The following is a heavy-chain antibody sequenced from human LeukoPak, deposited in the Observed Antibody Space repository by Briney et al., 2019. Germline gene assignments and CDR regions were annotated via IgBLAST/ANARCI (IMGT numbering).Heavy chain of an antibody. CDR2: IYYSGST. Sequence: TLSLTCTVSGGSISSGGYYWSWIRQHPGEGLEWIGYIYYSGSTYYNPSLKSRITISVDTSKNQFSLKLTSVTAADTAVYYCARFGLLEGYYFDYWGQGTLVTVSS. CDR1: GGSISSGGYY. V-gene: IGHV4-31*03. CDR3: ARFGLLEGYYFDY. D-gene: IGHD3-10*01. J-gene: IGHJ4*02.